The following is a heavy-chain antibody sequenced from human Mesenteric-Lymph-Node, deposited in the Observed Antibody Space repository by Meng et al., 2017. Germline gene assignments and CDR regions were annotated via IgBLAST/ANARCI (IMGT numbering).Heavy chain of an antibody. V-gene: IGHV3-15*01. Sequence: GESLKISCAASGFTFSNAWMSWVRQAPGKGLEWVGRIKSKTDGGTTDYAAPVKGRFTISRDDSKNTLYLQMNSLKTEDTAVYYCTTGFYYDSSGYPFDYWGQGTLVTVSS. CDR2: IKSKTDGGTT. D-gene: IGHD3-22*01. CDR1: GFTFSNAW. CDR3: TTGFYYDSSGYPFDY. J-gene: IGHJ4*02.